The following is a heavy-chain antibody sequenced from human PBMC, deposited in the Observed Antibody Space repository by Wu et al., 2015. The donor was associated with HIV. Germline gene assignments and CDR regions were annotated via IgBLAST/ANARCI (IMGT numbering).Heavy chain of an antibody. D-gene: IGHD6-19*01. J-gene: IGHJ4*02. Sequence: QGQLVQSGAEVKKPGASVKVSCKASGYTFTSYGISWVRQAPGQGLEWMGWISGYNDNTNYAQKVQGRVTMTTDTSTSTAYMELRSLRSEDTAVYYCASQYSSGWGRFDYWARERWSPSPQ. CDR1: GYTFTSYG. CDR3: ASQYSSGWGRFDY. CDR2: ISGYNDNT. V-gene: IGHV1-18*01.